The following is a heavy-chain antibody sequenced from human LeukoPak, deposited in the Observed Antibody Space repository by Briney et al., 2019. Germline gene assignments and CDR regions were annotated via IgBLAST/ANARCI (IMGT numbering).Heavy chain of an antibody. CDR1: GYTFSDHY. D-gene: IGHD3-10*01. CDR3: ARAGFGELLSSVDY. J-gene: IGHJ4*02. CDR2: MNPNSGNT. Sequence: ASVKVSCKASGYTFSDHYIHWVRQATGQGLEWMGWMNPNSGNTGYAQKFQGRVTMTRNTSISTAYMELSSLRSEDTAVYYCARAGFGELLSSVDYWGQGTLVTVSS. V-gene: IGHV1-8*02.